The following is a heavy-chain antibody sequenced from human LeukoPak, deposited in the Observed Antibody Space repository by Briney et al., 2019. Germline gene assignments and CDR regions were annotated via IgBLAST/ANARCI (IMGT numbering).Heavy chain of an antibody. J-gene: IGHJ6*04. CDR1: RLTFSVSA. Sequence: GGSLKLSCSASRLTFSVSAIHWVRQASGKGREWVGRIKTKADNYATAYAASVKGRFTISRDDSTNTAYLQMNSLKTEDTAVYYCTHPAYYYNVDVWGKGTTVTVSS. CDR3: THPAYYYNVDV. CDR2: IKTKADNYAT. D-gene: IGHD6-25*01. V-gene: IGHV3-73*01.